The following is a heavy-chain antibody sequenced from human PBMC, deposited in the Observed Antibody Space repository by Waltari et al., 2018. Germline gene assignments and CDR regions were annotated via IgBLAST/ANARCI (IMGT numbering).Heavy chain of an antibody. D-gene: IGHD6-13*01. J-gene: IGHJ4*02. V-gene: IGHV4-39*07. CDR3: ASAIAAADYFDY. Sequence: QLQLQESGPGLVKPSETLSLTCTVSGGSISISSYYWGWLRQPPGKGLEWIGSIYYSGSTYYNPSLKSRVTISVDTSKNQFSLKLSSVTAADTAVYYCASAIAAADYFDYWGQGTLVTVSS. CDR1: GGSISISSYY. CDR2: IYYSGST.